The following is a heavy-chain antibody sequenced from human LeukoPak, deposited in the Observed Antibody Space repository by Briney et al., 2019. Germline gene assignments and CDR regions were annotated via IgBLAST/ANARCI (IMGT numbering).Heavy chain of an antibody. J-gene: IGHJ4*02. D-gene: IGHD3-10*01. CDR2: ISSSSSYI. CDR3: ARYGLGQDDY. CDR1: GFTFSSYS. Sequence: GGSLRLSCAASGFTFSSYSTNWFRQAPGKGLEWVSSISSSSSYIYYADSVKGRFTISRDNAKNSLYLQMNSLRAEDTAVYYCARYGLGQDDYWGQGTLVTVSS. V-gene: IGHV3-21*01.